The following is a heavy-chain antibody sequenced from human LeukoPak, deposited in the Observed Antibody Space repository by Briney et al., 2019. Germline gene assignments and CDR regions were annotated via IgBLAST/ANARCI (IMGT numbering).Heavy chain of an antibody. CDR1: GGSISSSSYY. D-gene: IGHD6-19*01. J-gene: IGHJ4*02. Sequence: SETLSLTCTVSGGSISSSSYYWGWIRQPPGKGLEWIGSIYYSGSTNYNPSLKSRVTISVDTSKNQFSLKLSSATAADTAVYYCARDRGSDFDYWGRGTLVTVSS. CDR2: IYYSGST. V-gene: IGHV4-39*07. CDR3: ARDRGSDFDY.